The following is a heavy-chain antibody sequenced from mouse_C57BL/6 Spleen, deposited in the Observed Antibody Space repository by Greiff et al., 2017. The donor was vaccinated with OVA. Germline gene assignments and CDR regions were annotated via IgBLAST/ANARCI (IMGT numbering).Heavy chain of an antibody. CDR2: IDPETGGT. CDR3: TRGPLRSYEEAMDY. CDR1: GYTFTDYE. D-gene: IGHD1-1*01. Sequence: QVQLQQSGAELVRPGASVTLSCKASGYTFTDYEMHWVKQTPVHGLEWIGAIDPETGGTAYNQKFKGKAILTADKSSSTAYMELRSLTSEDSAVYYCTRGPLRSYEEAMDYWGQGTSVTVSS. J-gene: IGHJ4*01. V-gene: IGHV1-15*01.